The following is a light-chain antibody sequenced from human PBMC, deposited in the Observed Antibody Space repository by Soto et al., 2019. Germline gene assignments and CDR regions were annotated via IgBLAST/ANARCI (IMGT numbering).Light chain of an antibody. V-gene: IGLV2-23*02. CDR2: EVA. J-gene: IGLJ2*01. Sequence: QSALTQPASVSGSPEQSITIPCTGTSTVLATYDLVSWYQQHPGKPPQLIIYEVAKRPSGVSARFSGSQSGDTASLTISGLQAADEAYYYCCSRLFGGGTKLTVL. CDR3: CSRL. CDR1: STVLATYDL.